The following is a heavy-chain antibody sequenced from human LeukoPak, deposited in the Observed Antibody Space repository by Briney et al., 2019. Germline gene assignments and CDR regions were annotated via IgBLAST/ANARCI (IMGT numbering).Heavy chain of an antibody. V-gene: IGHV4-34*01. CDR3: ARRMKAWLQLGYFDY. CDR1: GGSFSGYY. Sequence: SETLSLTCAVYGGSFSGYYWSWIRQPPGKGLEWIGEINHSGSTNYNPSLKSRVTISVVTSKNQFSLKLSSVTAADTTVYYCARRMKAWLQLGYFDYWGQGTLVTVSS. CDR2: INHSGST. J-gene: IGHJ4*02. D-gene: IGHD5-24*01.